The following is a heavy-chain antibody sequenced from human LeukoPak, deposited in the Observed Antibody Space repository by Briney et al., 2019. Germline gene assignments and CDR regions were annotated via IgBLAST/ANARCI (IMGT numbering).Heavy chain of an antibody. D-gene: IGHD2-21*02. V-gene: IGHV4-34*01. CDR3: AVAYCGGDCYSDY. Sequence: PSEILSLTCAVYGGSFSGYYWSWIRQPPGKGLEWIGEINHSGSTNYNPSLKSRVTIPVDTSKNQFSLKLSSVTAADTAVYYCAVAYCGGDCYSDYWGQGTLVTVSS. CDR2: INHSGST. J-gene: IGHJ4*02. CDR1: GGSFSGYY.